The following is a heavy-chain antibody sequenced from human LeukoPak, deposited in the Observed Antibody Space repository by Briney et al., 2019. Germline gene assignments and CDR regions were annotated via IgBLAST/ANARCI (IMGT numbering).Heavy chain of an antibody. CDR3: ARGLRYFDWYFSD. V-gene: IGHV4-39*01. CDR2: IYYSGST. J-gene: IGHJ4*02. Sequence: NPSETLSLTCTVSGGSISSSSYYWGWIRQPPGKGLEWIGSIYYSGSTYYNPSLKSRVTISVDTSKNQFSLKLSSVTAADTAVYYCARGLRYFDWYFSDWGQGTLVTVSS. CDR1: GGSISSSSYY. D-gene: IGHD3-9*01.